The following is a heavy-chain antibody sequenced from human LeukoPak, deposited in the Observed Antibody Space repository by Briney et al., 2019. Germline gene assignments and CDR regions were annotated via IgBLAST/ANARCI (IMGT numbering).Heavy chain of an antibody. V-gene: IGHV5-51*01. D-gene: IGHD1-26*01. Sequence: RGESLKISCKGSGYSFNTYWIGWVRQTPGKGLEWMGITYPGDSDTRYSPSFQGQVTISADKSISTAYLLWSSLKASDTAMYYCARHRGMVGATRDAFDIWGQGTMVTISS. CDR3: ARHRGMVGATRDAFDI. CDR2: TYPGDSDT. CDR1: GYSFNTYW. J-gene: IGHJ3*02.